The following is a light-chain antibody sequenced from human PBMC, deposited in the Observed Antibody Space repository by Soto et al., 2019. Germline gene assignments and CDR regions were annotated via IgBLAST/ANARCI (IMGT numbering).Light chain of an antibody. CDR1: QSVSRN. J-gene: IGKJ4*01. CDR2: GAS. CDR3: QQYNNWPPLA. V-gene: IGKV3-15*01. Sequence: EIVMTQSPATLSVSPGERVTLSCRASQSVSRNLAWYQQIPGQAPRLLIYGASTRATGIPARFSCSGSGTEFTLTISLLQSEDFAVYYCQQYNNWPPLAFGGGTKVEIK.